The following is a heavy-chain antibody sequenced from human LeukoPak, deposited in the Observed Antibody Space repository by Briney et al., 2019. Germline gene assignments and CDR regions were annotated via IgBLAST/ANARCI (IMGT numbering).Heavy chain of an antibody. J-gene: IGHJ4*02. D-gene: IGHD3-22*01. CDR1: GFTFSTYS. CDR2: ISSSSSYI. Sequence: GGSLRLSCAASGFTFSTYSMNWVRQAPGKGLEWVSSISSSSSYIYYADSVKGRFTISRDNAKNSLYLQMNSLRAEDTAVYYCARDLRSSGYYAFDYWGQGTLVTVSS. V-gene: IGHV3-21*01. CDR3: ARDLRSSGYYAFDY.